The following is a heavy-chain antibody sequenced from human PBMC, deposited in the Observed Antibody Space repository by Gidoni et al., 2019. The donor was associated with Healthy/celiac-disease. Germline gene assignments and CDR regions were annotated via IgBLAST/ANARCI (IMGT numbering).Heavy chain of an antibody. J-gene: IGHJ4*02. V-gene: IGHV4-38-2*01. Sequence: QVQLQESCPGLVTPSETLSLTCAASGYSISSGYYWGWTRQPPGKGLEWIGSIYHSGSTYYNPSLKSRVTISVDTSKNQFSLKLSSVTAADTAVYYCARAPDRFPTAMDHWGQGTLVTVSS. CDR2: IYHSGST. D-gene: IGHD5-18*01. CDR3: ARAPDRFPTAMDH. CDR1: GYSISSGYY.